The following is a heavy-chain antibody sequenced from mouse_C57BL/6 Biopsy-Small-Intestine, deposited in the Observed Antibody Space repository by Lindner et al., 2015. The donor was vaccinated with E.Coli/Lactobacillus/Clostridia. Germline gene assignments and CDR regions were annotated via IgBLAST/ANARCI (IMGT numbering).Heavy chain of an antibody. CDR1: GFNIKDSL. CDR2: IDPEDGET. V-gene: IGHV14-2*01. J-gene: IGHJ4*01. Sequence: VQLQESGAELVRPGASVKLSCTTSGFNIKDSLIHWLKQRPEQGLEWIGWIDPEDGETKYAPKFQDKATITADTSSNTAYLQLSSLTSEDTAIYYCARSGARPAMDYWGQGTSVTVSS. D-gene: IGHD3-1*01. CDR3: ARSGARPAMDY.